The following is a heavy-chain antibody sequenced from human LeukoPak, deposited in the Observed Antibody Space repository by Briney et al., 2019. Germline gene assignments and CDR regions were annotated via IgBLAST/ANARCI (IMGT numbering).Heavy chain of an antibody. J-gene: IGHJ6*04. Sequence: GGSLRLSCAASGFTFSSYGMHWVRQAPGKGLEWVAVIWYDGSNKYYADSVKGRFTISRDNSKNTLYLQMNSLRAEDTAVYYCARAPEGYSYGYCYGMDVWGKGTTVTVSS. CDR3: ARAPEGYSYGYCYGMDV. CDR1: GFTFSSYG. CDR2: IWYDGSNK. V-gene: IGHV3-33*01. D-gene: IGHD5-18*01.